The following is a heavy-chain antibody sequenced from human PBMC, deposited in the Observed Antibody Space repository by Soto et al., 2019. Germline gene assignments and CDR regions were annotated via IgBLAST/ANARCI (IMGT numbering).Heavy chain of an antibody. J-gene: IGHJ6*02. CDR2: IYYSGST. V-gene: IGHV4-39*01. D-gene: IGHD2-2*01. Sequence: QPPGNGLEWIGSIYYSGSTYYNPSLKSRVTISVDTSKNQFSLKLSSVTAADTAVYYCASQGGVIVLAPAANGHYCRIAVWGQGPTFTVSS. CDR3: ASQGGVIVLAPAANGHYCRIAV.